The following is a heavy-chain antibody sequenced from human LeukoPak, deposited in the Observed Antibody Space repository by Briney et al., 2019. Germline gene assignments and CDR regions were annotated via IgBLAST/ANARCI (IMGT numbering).Heavy chain of an antibody. J-gene: IGHJ3*02. CDR3: ARASYYYDTTGLGAVDI. CDR2: INWNSDNI. CDR1: GFTFNDHA. D-gene: IGHD3-22*01. V-gene: IGHV3-9*01. Sequence: SLRLSCAASGFTFNDHAMYWVRQAPGKGLEWVAGINWNSDNIGYADSVKGRFTISRDDSKKSLFLQMNSLSAEDTALYYCARASYYYDTTGLGAVDIWGQGTMVTVSS.